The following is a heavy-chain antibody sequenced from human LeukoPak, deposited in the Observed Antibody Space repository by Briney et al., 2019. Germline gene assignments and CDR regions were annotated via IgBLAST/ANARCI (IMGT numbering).Heavy chain of an antibody. CDR2: INQDGSAK. J-gene: IGHJ6*02. CDR3: ARDVDV. CDR1: GFTFSSYE. V-gene: IGHV3-7*04. Sequence: GGSLRLSCAASGFTFSSYEMNWVRQAPGKGLEWVANINQDGSAKFYVDSVKGRFTISRDNARNSLSLQMNSLRAEDTAVYFCARDVDVRGQGTTVTVSS.